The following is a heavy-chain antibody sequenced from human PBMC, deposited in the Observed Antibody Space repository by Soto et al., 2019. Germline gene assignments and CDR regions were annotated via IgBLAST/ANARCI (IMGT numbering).Heavy chain of an antibody. Sequence: PSETLSLTCTVSGGSISSYYRSWIRQPPGKGLEWIGYIYYSGSTNYNPSLKSRVTISVDTSKNQFSLKLSSVTAADTAVYYCARCLVAGFCMDVWGQGTTVTVSS. D-gene: IGHD2-15*01. CDR3: ARCLVAGFCMDV. CDR1: GGSISSYY. CDR2: IYYSGST. J-gene: IGHJ6*02. V-gene: IGHV4-59*01.